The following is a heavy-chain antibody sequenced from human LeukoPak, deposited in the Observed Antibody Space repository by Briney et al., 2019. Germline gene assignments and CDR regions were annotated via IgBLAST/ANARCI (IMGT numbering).Heavy chain of an antibody. V-gene: IGHV3-21*01. D-gene: IGHD4-17*01. CDR1: GFTFSSYS. CDR3: ARDLTTVTTRG. J-gene: IGHJ4*02. Sequence: GGSLRLSCAASGFTFSSYSMNWVRQAPGKGLEWVSSSSSSSSYIYYADSVKGRFTISRDNAKNSLYLQMNSLRAEDTAVYYCARDLTTVTTRGWGQGTLVTVSS. CDR2: SSSSSSYI.